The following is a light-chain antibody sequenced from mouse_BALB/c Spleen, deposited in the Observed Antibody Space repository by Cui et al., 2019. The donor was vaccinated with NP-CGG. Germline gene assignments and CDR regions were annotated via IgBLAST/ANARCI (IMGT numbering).Light chain of an antibody. Sequence: QDVATQEPAFTTSPGETVTLTCRSSTGAVTASNYANWVQEKPDHLFTGLIGGTKNRAPGVPARFSGSLIGDKAALTITGAQTEDEAIYFCALWYSNHWVFGGGTKLTVL. CDR2: GTK. CDR1: TGAVTASNY. CDR3: ALWYSNHWV. J-gene: IGLJ1*01. V-gene: IGLV1*01.